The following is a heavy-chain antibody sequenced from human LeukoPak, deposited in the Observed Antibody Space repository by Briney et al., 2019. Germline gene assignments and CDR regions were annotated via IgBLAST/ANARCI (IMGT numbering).Heavy chain of an antibody. CDR2: IYTSGST. J-gene: IGHJ3*02. D-gene: IGHD3-9*01. CDR3: ARDLGYFDWFDAFDI. Sequence: SETLSLTCTVSGGSISSYYWSWIRQPAGKGLEWIGRIYTSGSTNYNPSLKSRVTMSVDTPKNQFSLKLSSVTAADTAVYYCARDLGYFDWFDAFDIWGQGTMVTVSS. V-gene: IGHV4-4*07. CDR1: GGSISSYY.